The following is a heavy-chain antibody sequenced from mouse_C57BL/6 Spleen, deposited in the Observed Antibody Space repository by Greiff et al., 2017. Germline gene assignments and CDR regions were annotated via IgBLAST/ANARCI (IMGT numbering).Heavy chain of an antibody. CDR2: ISNDGST. Sequence: VQVVESGPGLVKPSQSLSLTCSVTGYSITNCNYWNWIRQFPENKLEWMGYISNDGSTHYNPSLKNRISITRDTSKNQFVLKLNSVTTEDTATYYCARNFPYYYAMDYWGQGTSVTVSS. CDR3: ARNFPYYYAMDY. J-gene: IGHJ4*01. CDR1: GYSITNCNY. V-gene: IGHV3-6*01.